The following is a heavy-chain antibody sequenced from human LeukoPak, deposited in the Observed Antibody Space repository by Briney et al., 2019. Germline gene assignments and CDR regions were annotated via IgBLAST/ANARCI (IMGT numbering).Heavy chain of an antibody. Sequence: PGRSLRLSCAASGFTFSSYAMHWVRHAPGKGLEWVAVISYDGSNKYYADSVKGRFTISRDNSKNTLYLQMNSLRAEDTAVYYCARGGYGHYQFLFDPWGQGTLVTVSS. V-gene: IGHV3-30-3*01. J-gene: IGHJ5*02. CDR2: ISYDGSNK. CDR1: GFTFSSYA. D-gene: IGHD4-17*01. CDR3: ARGGYGHYQFLFDP.